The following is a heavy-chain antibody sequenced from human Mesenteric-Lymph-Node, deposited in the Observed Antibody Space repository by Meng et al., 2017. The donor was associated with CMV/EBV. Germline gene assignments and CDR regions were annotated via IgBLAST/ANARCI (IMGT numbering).Heavy chain of an antibody. CDR3: AKYRSDYDFWSGYPYYFDY. V-gene: IGHV3-23*01. Sequence: GESLKISCAASGFTFSSYAMSWVRQAPGKGLEWVSAISGSGGSTYYADSVKGRFTISRDNSKNTLYLQMNSLRAEDTAVYYCAKYRSDYDFWSGYPYYFDYWGQGTLVTVSS. D-gene: IGHD3-3*01. J-gene: IGHJ4*02. CDR2: ISGSGGST. CDR1: GFTFSSYA.